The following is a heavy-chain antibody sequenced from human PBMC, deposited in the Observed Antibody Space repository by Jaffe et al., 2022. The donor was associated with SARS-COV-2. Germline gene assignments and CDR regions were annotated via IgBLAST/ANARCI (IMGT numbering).Heavy chain of an antibody. V-gene: IGHV3-7*03. J-gene: IGHJ4*02. CDR2: IKQDGSEK. D-gene: IGHD6-13*01. CDR3: AREPIPAIAAAGQFDY. CDR1: GFTFSRHW. Sequence: VQESGGGLVQPGGSLRLSCAASGFTFSRHWMSWVRQAPGRGLEWVANIKQDGSEKNYVDSVKGRFTISRDNAKTSLYLQMDSLRDEDTAVYYCAREPIPAIAAAGQFDYWGQGTLVTVSS.